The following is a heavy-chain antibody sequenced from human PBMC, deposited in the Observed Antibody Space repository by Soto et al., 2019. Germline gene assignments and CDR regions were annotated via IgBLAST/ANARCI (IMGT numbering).Heavy chain of an antibody. J-gene: IGHJ2*01. CDR3: ARGGSRNWYFDL. D-gene: IGHD1-26*01. CDR2: INSDGSST. V-gene: IGHV3-74*01. CDR1: GFTFSSYW. Sequence: EVQLVESGGGLVQPGGSLRLSCAASGFTFSSYWMHWVRQAPGKGLVWVSRINSDGSSTSYADSVKGRFTISRDNAKNTLYLQMNSLRAEDTAVDYCARGGSRNWYFDLWGRGPLVTVSS.